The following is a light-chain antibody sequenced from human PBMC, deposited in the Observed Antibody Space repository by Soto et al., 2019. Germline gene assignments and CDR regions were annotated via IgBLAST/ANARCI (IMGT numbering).Light chain of an antibody. CDR3: QQYNNWPLT. CDR1: QGIGST. J-gene: IGKJ4*01. CDR2: DAS. V-gene: IGKV3-15*01. Sequence: LAECRGAQSGTSGWEPTHSYKASQGIGSTLAWYQHKPGQTPRLLIYDASTRATGVPARFSGSGSGTEFTIPHTSLQSEHFAAYYCQQYNNWPLTHVRGTKVDI.